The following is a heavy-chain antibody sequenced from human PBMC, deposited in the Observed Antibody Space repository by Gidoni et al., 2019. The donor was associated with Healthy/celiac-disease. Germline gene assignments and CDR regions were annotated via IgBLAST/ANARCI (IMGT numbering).Heavy chain of an antibody. D-gene: IGHD6-19*01. Sequence: EVQLVQSGAEVKKPGESLKISCKGSGYSFTSYWIGWVRQMPGKGLEWMGIIYPGDSDTRYSPSFQGQVTISADKSISTAYLQGSSLKASDTAMYYCARFQAVAGTRFYGMDVWGQGTTVTVSS. CDR2: IYPGDSDT. CDR3: ARFQAVAGTRFYGMDV. J-gene: IGHJ6*02. V-gene: IGHV5-51*03. CDR1: GYSFTSYW.